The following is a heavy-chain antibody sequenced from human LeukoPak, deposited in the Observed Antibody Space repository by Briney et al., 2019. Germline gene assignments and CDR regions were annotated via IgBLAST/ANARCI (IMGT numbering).Heavy chain of an antibody. D-gene: IGHD2-2*01. CDR3: ARGHCSSTSCSSYSYYYYYTDV. J-gene: IGHJ6*03. Sequence: PGGSLRLSCAASGFTFSSYSMNWVRQAPGKGLEWVSYISSSSTIYYADSVKGRFTISRDNAKNSLYLQMNSLRAEDTAVYYCARGHCSSTSCSSYSYYYYYTDVWGKGTTVTVSS. CDR2: ISSSSTI. V-gene: IGHV3-48*04. CDR1: GFTFSSYS.